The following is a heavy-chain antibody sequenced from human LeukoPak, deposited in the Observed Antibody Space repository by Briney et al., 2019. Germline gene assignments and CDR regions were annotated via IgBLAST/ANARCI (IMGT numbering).Heavy chain of an antibody. J-gene: IGHJ5*02. Sequence: TSETLSLTCTVVGGSITSDYWSWIRQPAGKGLEWIGRIFTGGSTAYNPSLKSRVTMSLDTSKNQFFLKLSSVTAADTAAYFCSRGGANDLWGQGTLVTVSS. CDR2: IFTGGST. V-gene: IGHV4-4*07. CDR3: SRGGANDL. CDR1: GGSITSDY. D-gene: IGHD4/OR15-4a*01.